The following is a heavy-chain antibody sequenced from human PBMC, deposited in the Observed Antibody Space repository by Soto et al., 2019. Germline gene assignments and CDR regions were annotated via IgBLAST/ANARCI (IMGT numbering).Heavy chain of an antibody. Sequence: ASVKVSCKVSGYTLTELSMHWVRQAPGKGLEWMGGFDPEDGETIYAQKFQGRVTMTEDTSTDTAYMELSSLRSEDTAVYYCATGVWAAAGTTIGYWGQGTLVTVSS. CDR1: GYTLTELS. D-gene: IGHD6-13*01. CDR3: ATGVWAAAGTTIGY. J-gene: IGHJ4*02. CDR2: FDPEDGET. V-gene: IGHV1-24*01.